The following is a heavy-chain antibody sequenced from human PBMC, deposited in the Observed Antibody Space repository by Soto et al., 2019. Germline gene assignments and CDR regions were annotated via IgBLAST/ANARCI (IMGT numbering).Heavy chain of an antibody. CDR2: IIPIFGTA. CDR1: GGTFSSYA. Sequence: SVKVSCKASGGTFSSYAISWVRQAPGQGLEWVGGIIPIFGTANYAQKFQGRVTITADESTSTAYMELSSLRSEDTAVYYCARTYYDILTGYPNWFDPWGQGTLVTVSS. D-gene: IGHD3-9*01. V-gene: IGHV1-69*13. J-gene: IGHJ5*02. CDR3: ARTYYDILTGYPNWFDP.